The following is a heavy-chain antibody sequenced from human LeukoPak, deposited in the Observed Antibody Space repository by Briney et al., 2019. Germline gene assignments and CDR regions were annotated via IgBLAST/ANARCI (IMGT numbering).Heavy chain of an antibody. CDR1: GYTFTSYY. CDR2: INPSGGST. J-gene: IGHJ4*02. CDR3: ARGNEGYSSSTSLDY. Sequence: GASVTVSCKASGYTFTSYYIHWVRLAPGQGLEWMARINPSGGSTSYAQKFQGRVTITRDTSTSTVYMDLSSLRSEDTAVYYCARGNEGYSSSTSLDYWGQGTLVTVSS. D-gene: IGHD6-6*01. V-gene: IGHV1-46*01.